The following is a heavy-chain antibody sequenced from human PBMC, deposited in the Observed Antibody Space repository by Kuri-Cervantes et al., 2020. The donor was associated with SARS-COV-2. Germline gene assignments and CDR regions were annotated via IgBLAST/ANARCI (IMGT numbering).Heavy chain of an antibody. CDR1: GFTFDDYA. D-gene: IGHD6-13*01. CDR3: AKGGSPEVIAAAGTHAFDI. J-gene: IGHJ3*02. Sequence: SLKISCAASGFTFDDYAMNWVRQAPGKGLEWVSGIGWNSGSIGYAASVKGRFTISRDNAKNSLYLQMNSLRAEDMALYYCAKGGSPEVIAAAGTHAFDIWGQGTMVTVSS. V-gene: IGHV3-9*03. CDR2: IGWNSGSI.